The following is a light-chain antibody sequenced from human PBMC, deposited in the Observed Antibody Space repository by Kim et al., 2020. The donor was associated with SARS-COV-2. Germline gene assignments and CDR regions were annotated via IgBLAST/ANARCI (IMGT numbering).Light chain of an antibody. Sequence: LRPGQTPPHSCGASQRIRRISLAWDQQKPGPAPRLLLYGASHRATRIPDTFSGSGSGTDFTLTIDRLESEGFAVYYCQQYGSSPYSFAQGTKLEI. CDR1: QRIRRIS. V-gene: IGKV3-20*01. CDR2: GAS. CDR3: QQYGSSPYS. J-gene: IGKJ2*01.